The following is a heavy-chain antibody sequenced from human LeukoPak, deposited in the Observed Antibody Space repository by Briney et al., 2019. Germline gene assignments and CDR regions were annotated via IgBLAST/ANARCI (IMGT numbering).Heavy chain of an antibody. V-gene: IGHV4-34*01. D-gene: IGHD1-1*01. CDR3: ARTIVAPTTYYDY. Sequence: SETLSLTCAVYGGSFSGYYWSWIRQPPGEGLEWIGEINHSGRTNYNPSLKSRVTISVDTSKTQFSLKLSSGTAADTAVYYGARTIVAPTTYYDYWGQGTLVTVSS. CDR1: GGSFSGYY. J-gene: IGHJ4*02. CDR2: INHSGRT.